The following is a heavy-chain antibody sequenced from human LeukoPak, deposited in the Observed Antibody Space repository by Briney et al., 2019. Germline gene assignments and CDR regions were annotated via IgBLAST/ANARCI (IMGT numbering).Heavy chain of an antibody. CDR2: VSSSSTYI. CDR1: GFTSSSYS. Sequence: GGSLRLSCAASGFTSSSYSLNWVRPAPGKGLEWVSSVSSSSTYIYYADSVKGRFTISRDNAKNSLYLQMNSLRAEDTAVYYCARDRDYYYYGMDVWGQGTTVTVSS. J-gene: IGHJ6*02. CDR3: ARDRDYYYYGMDV. V-gene: IGHV3-21*01.